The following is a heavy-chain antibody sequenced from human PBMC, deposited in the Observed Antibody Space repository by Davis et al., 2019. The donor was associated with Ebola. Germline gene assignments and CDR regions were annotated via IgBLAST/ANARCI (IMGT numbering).Heavy chain of an antibody. CDR2: IVVGSGNT. D-gene: IGHD3-16*02. V-gene: IGHV1-58*01. CDR1: GFTFTSSA. Sequence: SVKVSCKASGFTFTSSAVQWVRQARGQRLEWIGWIVVGSGNTNYAQKFQERVTITRDMSTSTAYMELSSLRSEDTAVYYCARGAGPGVMITFGGVIVYYFDYWGQGTLVTVSS. CDR3: ARGAGPGVMITFGGVIVYYFDY. J-gene: IGHJ4*02.